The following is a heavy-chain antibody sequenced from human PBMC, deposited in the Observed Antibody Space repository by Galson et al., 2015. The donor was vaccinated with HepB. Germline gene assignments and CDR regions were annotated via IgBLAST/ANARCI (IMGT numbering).Heavy chain of an antibody. CDR2: IIPIFGTA. CDR3: AGVGAHDQRGYYYYMDV. Sequence: SVKVSCKASGGTFSSYAISWVRQAPGQGLEWMGGIIPIFGTANYARKFQGRVTITADESTSTAYMELSSLRSEDTAVYYCAGVGAHDQRGYYYYMDVWGKGTTVTVSS. V-gene: IGHV1-69*13. D-gene: IGHD1-26*01. CDR1: GGTFSSYA. J-gene: IGHJ6*03.